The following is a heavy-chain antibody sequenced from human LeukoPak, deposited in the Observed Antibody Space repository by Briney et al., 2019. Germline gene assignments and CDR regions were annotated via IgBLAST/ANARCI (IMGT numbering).Heavy chain of an antibody. D-gene: IGHD2-2*01. J-gene: IGHJ4*02. Sequence: SETLSLTCAVYGGSFSGYYWSWIRQPPGKGLEWIGYIYYSGSTNYNPSLKSRVTISVDTSKNQFSLKLSSVTAADTAVYYCAGGGGYCSSTSCYAWSRFDYWGQGTLVTVSS. V-gene: IGHV4-59*01. CDR1: GGSFSGYY. CDR3: AGGGGYCSSTSCYAWSRFDY. CDR2: IYYSGST.